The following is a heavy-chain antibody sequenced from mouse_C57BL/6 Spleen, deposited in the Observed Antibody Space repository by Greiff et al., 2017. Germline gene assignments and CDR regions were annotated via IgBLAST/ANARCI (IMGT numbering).Heavy chain of an antibody. D-gene: IGHD2-1*01. J-gene: IGHJ4*01. V-gene: IGHV10-1*01. Sequence: EVQGVESGGGLVQPKGSLKLSCAASGFSFNTYAMNWVRQAPGKGLEWVARIRSKSNNYATYYADSVKDRFTISRDDSESMLYLQMNNLKTEDTAMYYCVRHGGNYEGGAMDYWGQGTSVTVSS. CDR1: GFSFNTYA. CDR3: VRHGGNYEGGAMDY. CDR2: IRSKSNNYAT.